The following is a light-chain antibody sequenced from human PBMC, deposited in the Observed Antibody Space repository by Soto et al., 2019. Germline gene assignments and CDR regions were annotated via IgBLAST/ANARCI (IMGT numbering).Light chain of an antibody. CDR2: TAC. V-gene: IGKV1-9*01. Sequence: DSRLTPTQSSLSASVGDRVTVTCRASQSISSFLNWYQQKPGKAPKRLIFTACNLQNGVPSRFSGSASGTEFTLTISSLQPEDFATYFCQQLNSYPLWTFGQGTKVDIK. CDR3: QQLNSYPLWT. J-gene: IGKJ1*01. CDR1: QSISSF.